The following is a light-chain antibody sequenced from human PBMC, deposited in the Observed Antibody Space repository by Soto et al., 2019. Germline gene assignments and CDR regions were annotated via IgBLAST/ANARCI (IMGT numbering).Light chain of an antibody. CDR1: QDISNY. V-gene: IGKV1-39*01. J-gene: IGKJ4*01. Sequence: DIQMTQSPSSLSASVGERVTITCQASQDISNYLNWYQQKPGKAPKLLIYAASSLQSGVPSRFSGSGSGTDFTLTISSLQPEDFATYYCQQSYSTPLTFGGGTKVDIK. CDR2: AAS. CDR3: QQSYSTPLT.